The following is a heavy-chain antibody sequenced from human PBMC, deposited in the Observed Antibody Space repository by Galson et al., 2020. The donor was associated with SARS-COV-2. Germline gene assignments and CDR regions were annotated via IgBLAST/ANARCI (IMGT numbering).Heavy chain of an antibody. J-gene: IGHJ3*02. CDR1: GYTFTGYY. Sequence: ASVKVSCKASGYTFTGYYMHWVRQAPGQGLEWMGWINPNSGGTNYAQKFQGRVTMTRDTSISTAYMELSRLRSDDTAVYYCASFLIRYYDILTGYYSRPNDAFDIWGQGTMVTVSS. D-gene: IGHD3-9*01. CDR2: INPNSGGT. CDR3: ASFLIRYYDILTGYYSRPNDAFDI. V-gene: IGHV1-2*02.